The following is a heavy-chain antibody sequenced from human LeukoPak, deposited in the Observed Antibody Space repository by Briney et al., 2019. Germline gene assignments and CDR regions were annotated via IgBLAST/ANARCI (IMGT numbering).Heavy chain of an antibody. D-gene: IGHD2-15*01. V-gene: IGHV4-39*01. CDR3: ARHEGVVVVATNWFDP. J-gene: IGHJ5*02. Sequence: SETLSLTCTVSGGSISSSSYYWGWIRQPRGKGLEWIGSIYYSGSTYYNPSLKSRVTISVDTSKNQFSLKLSSVTAADTAVYYCARHEGVVVVATNWFDPWGQGTLVTVSS. CDR2: IYYSGST. CDR1: GGSISSSSYY.